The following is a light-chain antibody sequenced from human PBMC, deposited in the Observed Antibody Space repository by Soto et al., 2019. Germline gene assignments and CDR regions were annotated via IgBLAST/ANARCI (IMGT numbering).Light chain of an antibody. V-gene: IGLV2-23*01. Sequence: QSALTQPASVSGSPGQSITISCTGTSSDVGSYNLVSWYQQHPGKAPKLMIYEGSKRPSGVSNRFSGSKSGNTASLTISGLHAEDEPDYYCCSHAGTRVFGGGTKLTVL. CDR1: SSDVGSYNL. CDR2: EGS. J-gene: IGLJ3*02. CDR3: CSHAGTRV.